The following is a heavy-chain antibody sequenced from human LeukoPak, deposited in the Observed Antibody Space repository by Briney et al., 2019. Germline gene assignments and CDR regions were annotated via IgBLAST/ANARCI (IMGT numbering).Heavy chain of an antibody. CDR3: VRAVRLLSPLRYYYYYMDV. CDR1: GYTFTSYD. J-gene: IGHJ6*03. Sequence: GASVKVSCKASGYTFTSYDINWVRQATGQGLEWMGWMNPNSGNTGYAQKFQGRVTMTRNTSISTAYMGLSSLRSEDTAVYYCVRAVRLLSPLRYYYYYMDVWGKGTTVTVSS. V-gene: IGHV1-8*01. D-gene: IGHD3-3*01. CDR2: MNPNSGNT.